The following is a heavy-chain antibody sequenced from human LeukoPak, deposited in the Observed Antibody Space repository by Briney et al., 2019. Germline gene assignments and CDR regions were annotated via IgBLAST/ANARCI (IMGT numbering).Heavy chain of an antibody. V-gene: IGHV1-2*02. D-gene: IGHD6-19*01. CDR2: INPNTGGT. Sequence: ASVKVSCKASGGTFSSYAISWVRQAPGQGLEWMGWINPNTGGTDCAQEFQGRVTMTRDTSISTAYMELSRLRSDDTAVYYCARVMVSGWYDYWGQGTLVTVSS. CDR3: ARVMVSGWYDY. CDR1: GGTFSSYA. J-gene: IGHJ4*02.